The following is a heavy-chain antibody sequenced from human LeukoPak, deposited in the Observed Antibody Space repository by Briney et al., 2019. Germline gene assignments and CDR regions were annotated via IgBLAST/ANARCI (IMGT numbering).Heavy chain of an antibody. Sequence: GGSLRLSCAASGFTFSSYAMHWVRQAPGKGLEWVAVISYDGSNKYYADSVKGRFTISRDNSKNTPYLQMNSLRAEDTAVYYCARDYCSSTSCYVRLDYYYYYMDVWGKGTTVTVSS. V-gene: IGHV3-30-3*01. CDR3: ARDYCSSTSCYVRLDYYYYYMDV. J-gene: IGHJ6*03. CDR1: GFTFSSYA. D-gene: IGHD2-2*01. CDR2: ISYDGSNK.